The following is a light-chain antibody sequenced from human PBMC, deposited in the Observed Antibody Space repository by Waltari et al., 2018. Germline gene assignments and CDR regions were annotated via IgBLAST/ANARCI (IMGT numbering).Light chain of an antibody. J-gene: IGKJ2*01. Sequence: EIVLTQSPGTLSLSPGETATLPGRANQRVSSNYFAWYPKKAGQSPRLLIYGASNRASGVPDRFSGRVSGAEFTLTISRLDPEDFAVYYCQQYGTPQGYIFGQGTKVDI. V-gene: IGKV3-20*01. CDR2: GAS. CDR3: QQYGTPQGYI. CDR1: QRVSSNY.